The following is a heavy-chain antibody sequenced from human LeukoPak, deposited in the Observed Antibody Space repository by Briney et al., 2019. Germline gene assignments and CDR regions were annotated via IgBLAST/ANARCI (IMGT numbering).Heavy chain of an antibody. D-gene: IGHD1-26*01. J-gene: IGHJ4*02. V-gene: IGHV3-30*14. Sequence: GGSLRLSCAASGFTFSNYAMHWVRQAPGKGLEWVAVISYDGRNKYYADSVKGRFTISRDNSKNTLYPQMNSLRAEDTAVYYCARRLEYSGSKGVFDYWGQGTLVTVSS. CDR3: ARRLEYSGSKGVFDY. CDR1: GFTFSNYA. CDR2: ISYDGRNK.